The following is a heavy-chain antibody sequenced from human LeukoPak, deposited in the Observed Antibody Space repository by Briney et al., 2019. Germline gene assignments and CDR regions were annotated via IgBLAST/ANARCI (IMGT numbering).Heavy chain of an antibody. CDR2: IIPILNIT. CDR3: ARDAVRTTVTYDY. CDR1: GGTFSSYT. V-gene: IGHV1-69*04. D-gene: IGHD4-11*01. J-gene: IGHJ4*02. Sequence: ASVKVSCKASGGTFSSYTISWVRQAPGQGLEWMGRIIPILNITDYAQNFQGRVTLTADKSTSTAYMELSTLRSEDTAVYYCARDAVRTTVTYDYWGQGTLVTVSS.